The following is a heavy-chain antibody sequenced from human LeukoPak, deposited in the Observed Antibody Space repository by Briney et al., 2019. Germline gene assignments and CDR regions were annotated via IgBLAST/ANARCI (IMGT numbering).Heavy chain of an antibody. V-gene: IGHV4-59*01. D-gene: IGHD3-10*01. CDR2: IYYSGST. CDR3: ARQEFYWYFDL. J-gene: IGHJ2*01. Sequence: SETLSLTCTVSGGSFINYYWSWIRQPPGKGLEWIGYIYYSGSTNCNPSLKSRVTISVDTSKNQFSLKLNSVTAADTAVYYCARQEFYWYFDLWGRGTLVTVSS. CDR1: GGSFINYY.